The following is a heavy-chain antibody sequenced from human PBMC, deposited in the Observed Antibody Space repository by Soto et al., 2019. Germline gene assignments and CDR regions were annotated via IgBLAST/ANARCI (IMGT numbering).Heavy chain of an antibody. CDR1: GFTFSSYG. CDR2: IWYDGSNK. V-gene: IGHV3-33*01. J-gene: IGHJ1*01. Sequence: GESLKISCAASGFTFSSYGMHWVRQAPGKGLEWVAVIWYDGSNKYYADSVKGRFTISRDNSKNTLYLQMNSLRAEDTAVYYCAREDYYDSSGYYPQYFQHWGQGTLVTVSS. D-gene: IGHD3-22*01. CDR3: AREDYYDSSGYYPQYFQH.